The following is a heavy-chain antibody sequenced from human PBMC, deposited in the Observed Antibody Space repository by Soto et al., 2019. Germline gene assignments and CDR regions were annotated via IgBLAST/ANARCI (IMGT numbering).Heavy chain of an antibody. D-gene: IGHD2-21*01. V-gene: IGHV4-30-4*01. J-gene: IGHJ5*02. Sequence: QVQLQESGPGLVKPSQTLSLTCTVSGGSISSGDYYCSWLRQPPGKGLEWIGYIYYSGSTYYNPSLKSRVTISVDTSKNQFSLKLSSVTAADTAVYYCARGRFILASWFDPWGQGTLVTVSS. CDR2: IYYSGST. CDR3: ARGRFILASWFDP. CDR1: GGSISSGDYY.